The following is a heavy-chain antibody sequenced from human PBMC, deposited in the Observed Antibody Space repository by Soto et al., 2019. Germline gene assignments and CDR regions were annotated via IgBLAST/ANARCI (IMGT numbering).Heavy chain of an antibody. Sequence: QITLEESGPTLVRPTQTLTLTCTVSGFSLSTDAVGVAWIRQPPGKALEWLALIYWNDEARYKSSLNNRLTITKDTSKNQVVLTMTYMAPLDTATYFCAHRIAAPGRTLDYWGQGILVTVSS. D-gene: IGHD6-13*01. J-gene: IGHJ4*02. CDR1: GFSLSTDAVG. CDR2: IYWNDEA. CDR3: AHRIAAPGRTLDY. V-gene: IGHV2-5*01.